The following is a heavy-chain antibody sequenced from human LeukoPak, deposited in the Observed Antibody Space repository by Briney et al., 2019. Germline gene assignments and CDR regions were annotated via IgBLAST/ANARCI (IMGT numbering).Heavy chain of an antibody. D-gene: IGHD2-15*01. CDR1: GYTFTNYG. CDR3: AREGYYSGGTCCSTMNGFDP. CDR2: ISAYNGNT. V-gene: IGHV1-18*01. J-gene: IGHJ5*02. Sequence: EASVKVSFKASGYTFTNYGLSWVRQAPGQGLEWMGWISAYNGNTNYAQKLQGRVTMTTDTSTSTAYMELRRLRSDDTAVYYCAREGYYSGGTCCSTMNGFDPWGQGTLVTVSS.